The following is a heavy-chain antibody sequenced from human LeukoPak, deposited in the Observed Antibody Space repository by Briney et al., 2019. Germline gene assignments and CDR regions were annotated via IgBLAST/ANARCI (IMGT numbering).Heavy chain of an antibody. J-gene: IGHJ4*02. Sequence: NASETLSLTCTVSGGSISSSSYYWSWIRQPPGKGLEWIGEINHSGSTNYNSSLKSRVTISVDTSKNQFSLKLSSVTAADTAVYYCARVPIPKSSRFSSEIWGQGTLVTVSS. V-gene: IGHV4-39*07. CDR2: INHSGST. CDR1: GGSISSSSYY. CDR3: ARVPIPKSSRFSSEI. D-gene: IGHD5-24*01.